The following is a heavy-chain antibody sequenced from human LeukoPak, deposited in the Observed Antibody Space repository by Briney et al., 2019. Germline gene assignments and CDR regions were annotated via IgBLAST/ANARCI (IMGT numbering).Heavy chain of an antibody. V-gene: IGHV4-38-2*01. CDR3: ARVGLVAAAGRYFDY. Sequence: PSETRSLTCAVSGYSISSGYYWGWIRQPPGKGLEWIGSIYHSGSTYYNPSLKSRVTISVDTSKNQFSLKLSSVTAADTAVYYCARVGLVAAAGRYFDYWGQGTLVTVSS. J-gene: IGHJ4*02. CDR1: GYSISSGYY. D-gene: IGHD6-13*01. CDR2: IYHSGST.